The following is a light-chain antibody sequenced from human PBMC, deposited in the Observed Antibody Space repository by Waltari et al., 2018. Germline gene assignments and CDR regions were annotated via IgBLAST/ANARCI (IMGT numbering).Light chain of an antibody. J-gene: IGKJ1*01. CDR2: KAS. CDR3: QQYDSFRT. CDR1: QSIRSW. Sequence: DIQMTQSPSTLSASVGDRVTITCRASQSIRSWLSWYQQKPGKAPKLLIYKASTLESGVPSRFSSSGSGTEFTLTISRLQPDDFATYYCQQYDSFRTFGQGTKVEVK. V-gene: IGKV1-5*03.